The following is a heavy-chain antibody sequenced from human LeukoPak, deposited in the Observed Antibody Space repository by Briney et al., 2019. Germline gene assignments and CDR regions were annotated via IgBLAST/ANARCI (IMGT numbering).Heavy chain of an antibody. V-gene: IGHV4-34*01. CDR2: IDHIGRT. CDR3: ARPRHCSSTTCSGYMDV. Sequence: PSETLSLTCAVYGESFSGYYWTWIRQPPGKGLEWIGEIDHIGRTNYNPSLKSRVTISVDRSKNQFSLKLSSVAAADTAVYYCARPRHCSSTTCSGYMDVWGRGTTVTVSS. CDR1: GESFSGYY. J-gene: IGHJ6*03. D-gene: IGHD2-2*01.